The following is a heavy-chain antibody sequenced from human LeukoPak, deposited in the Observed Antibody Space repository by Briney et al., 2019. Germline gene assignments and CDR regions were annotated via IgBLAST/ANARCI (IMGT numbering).Heavy chain of an antibody. CDR1: GFTFSSSW. CDR2: IKQDGSEK. Sequence: GGSLRLSCAASGFTFSSSWMSWVRQAPGKGLEWVANIKQDGSEKYYVDSVKGRFTISRDNAKNSLYLQMSSLRAEDTAVYYCATTTYFAFWSGSDYWGQGTLVTVSS. CDR3: ATTTYFAFWSGSDY. J-gene: IGHJ4*02. D-gene: IGHD3-3*01. V-gene: IGHV3-7*01.